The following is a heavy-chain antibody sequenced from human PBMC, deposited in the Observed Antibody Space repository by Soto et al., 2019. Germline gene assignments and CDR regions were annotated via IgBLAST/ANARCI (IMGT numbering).Heavy chain of an antibody. CDR1: GFTFSRYS. D-gene: IGHD2-8*01. Sequence: EMQLVESGGGLVQPGGSLRLSCAASGFTFSRYSMNWVRQAPGKGLEWIAYITSSSSTIFYADSVKGRFTISRDNAKNSLYLQMDSLRDEDTCVYSCARDNGIEGSFDPWGQGTLVTVSS. J-gene: IGHJ5*02. V-gene: IGHV3-48*02. CDR2: ITSSSSTI. CDR3: ARDNGIEGSFDP.